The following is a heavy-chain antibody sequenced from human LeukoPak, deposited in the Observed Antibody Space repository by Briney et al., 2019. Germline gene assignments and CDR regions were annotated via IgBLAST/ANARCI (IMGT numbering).Heavy chain of an antibody. J-gene: IGHJ6*02. V-gene: IGHV4-31*03. CDR2: IYYSGST. CDR3: ARDEVDYGERDTYYFGVDV. D-gene: IGHD4-17*01. CDR1: GGSISSGGYY. Sequence: SETLSLTCTVSGGSISSGGYYWSWIRQHPGKGLEWIGYIYYSGSTYYNPSLKSRVTISVDTSKNQFSLKLSSVTAADTAVYFCARDEVDYGERDTYYFGVDVWGQGTTVTVSS.